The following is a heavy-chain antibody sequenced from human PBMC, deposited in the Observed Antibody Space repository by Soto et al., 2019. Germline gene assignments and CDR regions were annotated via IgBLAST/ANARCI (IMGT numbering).Heavy chain of an antibody. CDR2: ISSSSSYI. Sequence: GSLRLSCAASGFTFSSYSMNWVRQAPGKGLEWVSSISSSSSYIYYADSVKGRFTISRDNAKNSLYLQMNSLRAEDTAVYYCARDYDSSGWYGGGFDYWGQGTLVTVSS. V-gene: IGHV3-21*01. CDR3: ARDYDSSGWYGGGFDY. CDR1: GFTFSSYS. D-gene: IGHD6-19*01. J-gene: IGHJ4*02.